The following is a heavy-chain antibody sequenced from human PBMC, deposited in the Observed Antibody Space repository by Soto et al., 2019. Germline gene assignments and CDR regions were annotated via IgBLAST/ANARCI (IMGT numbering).Heavy chain of an antibody. CDR2: IIPIFGTA. CDR1: GGTFRSYA. Sequence: QVQLVQSGAEVKKPGSSVKVSCKASGGTFRSYAISWVRQAPGQGLEWMGGIIPIFGTANYAQKFQGRVTITADESTSTAYMELSSLRSEDTAVYYCARDSIVVVTAIRRRTYFDYWGQGTLVTVSS. D-gene: IGHD2-21*02. J-gene: IGHJ4*02. V-gene: IGHV1-69*01. CDR3: ARDSIVVVTAIRRRTYFDY.